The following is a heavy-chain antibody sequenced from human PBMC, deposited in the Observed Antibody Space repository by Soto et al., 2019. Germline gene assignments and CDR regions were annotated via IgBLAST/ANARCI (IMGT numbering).Heavy chain of an antibody. V-gene: IGHV1-69*02. J-gene: IGHJ6*02. CDR1: GGTFSSYT. CDR3: ARAATTVFRYYYYGMDV. D-gene: IGHD2-15*01. Sequence: SVKVSCKASGGTFSSYTISWVRQAPGQGLEWMGRIIPILGIANYAQKFQGRVTITADKSTSTAYMELSSLRSEDTAVYYCARAATTVFRYYYYGMDVWGQGTTVTVSS. CDR2: IIPILGIA.